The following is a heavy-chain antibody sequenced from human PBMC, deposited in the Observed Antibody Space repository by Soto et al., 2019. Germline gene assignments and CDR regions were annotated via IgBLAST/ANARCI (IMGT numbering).Heavy chain of an antibody. V-gene: IGHV3-23*01. CDR1: GFTFSSYA. Sequence: GESLKISCAASGFTFSSYAMSWVRQAPGKGLEWVSAISGSGGSTYYADSVKGRFTISRDNSKNTLYLQMNSLRAEDTAVYYCAKDLSSSYYFDYWGQGTLVTVSS. D-gene: IGHD6-13*01. J-gene: IGHJ4*02. CDR2: ISGSGGST. CDR3: AKDLSSSYYFDY.